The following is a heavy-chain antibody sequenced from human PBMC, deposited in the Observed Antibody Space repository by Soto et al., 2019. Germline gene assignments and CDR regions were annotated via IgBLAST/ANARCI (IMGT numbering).Heavy chain of an antibody. CDR1: GFTFSSYG. CDR3: ARDGQGTYYDILTGAAYYYYGMDV. V-gene: IGHV3-33*01. CDR2: IWYDGSNK. D-gene: IGHD3-9*01. Sequence: GGSLRLSCAASGFTFSSYGMHWVRQAPGKGLEWVAVIWYDGSNKYYADSVEGRFTISRDNSKNTLYLQMNSLRAEDTAVYYCARDGQGTYYDILTGAAYYYYGMDVWGQGTTVTV. J-gene: IGHJ6*02.